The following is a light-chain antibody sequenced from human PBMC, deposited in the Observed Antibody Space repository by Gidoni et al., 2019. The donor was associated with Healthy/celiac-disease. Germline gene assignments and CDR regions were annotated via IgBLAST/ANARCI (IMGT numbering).Light chain of an antibody. Sequence: EIVMTQSPATLSVSPGERATLSCRASQSVNSNLAGYQQKPGQAPRLLIYGASTRATGIPASFSGSGSGTEFTLTISSLQSEDFAVYYCQQYNNWPFTFGPXTKVDIK. CDR2: GAS. CDR3: QQYNNWPFT. CDR1: QSVNSN. J-gene: IGKJ3*01. V-gene: IGKV3-15*01.